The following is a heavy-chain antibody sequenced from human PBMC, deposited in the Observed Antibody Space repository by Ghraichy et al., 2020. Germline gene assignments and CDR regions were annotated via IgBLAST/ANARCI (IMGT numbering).Heavy chain of an antibody. CDR2: IYYSGST. D-gene: IGHD3-3*01. V-gene: IGHV4-59*01. CDR3: AREGPLFGSPLDY. Sequence: SETLSLTCTVSGGSISSYYWSWIRQPPGKGLEWIGYIYYSGSTNYNPSLKSRVTISVDTSKNQFSLKLSSVTAADTAVYYCAREGPLFGSPLDYWGQGTLVTVSS. CDR1: GGSISSYY. J-gene: IGHJ4*02.